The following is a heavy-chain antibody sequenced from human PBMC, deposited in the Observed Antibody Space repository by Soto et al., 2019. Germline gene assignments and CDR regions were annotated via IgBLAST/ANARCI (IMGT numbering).Heavy chain of an antibody. CDR3: AYSYAYGDYYYYGMDV. CDR1: GYSFTSYW. Sequence: PGESLKISCKGSGYSFTSYWISWVRQMPGKGLEWMGRIDPSDSYTNYSPSFQGHVTISADKSISTAYLQWSSLKASDTAMYHCAYSYAYGDYYYYGMDVWGQGTTVTVSS. CDR2: IDPSDSYT. J-gene: IGHJ6*02. D-gene: IGHD5-18*01. V-gene: IGHV5-10-1*01.